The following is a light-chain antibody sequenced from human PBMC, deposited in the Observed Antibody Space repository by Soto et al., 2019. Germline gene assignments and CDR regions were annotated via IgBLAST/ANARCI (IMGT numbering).Light chain of an antibody. CDR2: DAS. J-gene: IGKJ5*01. Sequence: EIVLTQSPATLSLSPGERATLSCRASQSVSIYLAWYQQRPGQAPRLPIYDASNRATGIPARFSGSGSGTDFTLTISSLEPEDFAVYYCQQRSNWPPITFGQGTRLEIK. CDR1: QSVSIY. CDR3: QQRSNWPPIT. V-gene: IGKV3-11*01.